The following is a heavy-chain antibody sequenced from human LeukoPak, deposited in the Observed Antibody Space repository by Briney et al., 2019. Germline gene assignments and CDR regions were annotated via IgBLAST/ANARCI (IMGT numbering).Heavy chain of an antibody. CDR3: AKSYYDSSGYYYVSYFDY. Sequence: GGSLRLSCAASGFTFSSYGMHWVRQAPGKGLEWVAFIRYDGSNKYYADSVKGRFTFSRDNSKNTLYLQMNSLRAEDTAVYYCAKSYYDSSGYYYVSYFDYWGQGTLVTVSS. V-gene: IGHV3-30*02. J-gene: IGHJ4*02. CDR1: GFTFSSYG. CDR2: IRYDGSNK. D-gene: IGHD3-22*01.